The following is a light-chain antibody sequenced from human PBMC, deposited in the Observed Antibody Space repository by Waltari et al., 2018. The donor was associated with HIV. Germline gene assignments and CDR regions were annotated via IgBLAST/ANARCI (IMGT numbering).Light chain of an antibody. V-gene: IGKV3-11*01. J-gene: IGKJ1*01. Sequence: EIVLTQSPATLSLSPGERATLSCRASQSVSSSLAWYQQKPGQAPRLLIYDASNRATGIPAMFSGSGSGTDFTLTISSLEPEDFAVYYCQQRGNWPRTFGQGTKVEIK. CDR1: QSVSSS. CDR3: QQRGNWPRT. CDR2: DAS.